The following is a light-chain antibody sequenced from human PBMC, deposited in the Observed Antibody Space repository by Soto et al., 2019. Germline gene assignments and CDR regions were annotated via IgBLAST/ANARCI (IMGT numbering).Light chain of an antibody. V-gene: IGKV3-20*01. CDR2: GAS. CDR1: QSVSSNY. CDR3: QQYGSSPPT. Sequence: EIVLTQSPGTLSLSPGERATLSCRASQSVSSNYLAWYRRKPGQAPRLLIYGASNRATDIPGRFSGSGAGTDFTLTITRLEPEEFAVYSCQQYGSSPPTFGPGTRVEIK. J-gene: IGKJ1*01.